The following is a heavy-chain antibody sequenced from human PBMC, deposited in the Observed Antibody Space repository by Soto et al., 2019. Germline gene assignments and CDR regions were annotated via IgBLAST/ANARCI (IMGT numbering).Heavy chain of an antibody. CDR2: VSNTGIA. V-gene: IGHV4-59*01. CDR3: ARTSPLEWPSAAFDI. Sequence: SETLSLTCTVSGDSISSYFWNWIRQSPGGGLEWIGDVSNTGIANYHPSLKSRVTIFSDSSKNQISLRLTSVTAADTAVYYCARTSPLEWPSAAFDIWGQGTVVT. D-gene: IGHD3-3*01. CDR1: GDSISSYF. J-gene: IGHJ3*02.